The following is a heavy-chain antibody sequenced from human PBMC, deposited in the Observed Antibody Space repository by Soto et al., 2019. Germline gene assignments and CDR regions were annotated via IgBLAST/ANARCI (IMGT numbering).Heavy chain of an antibody. CDR3: AKRSSSSTFDY. Sequence: ASVKVSCKASGGTFSSYTISWVRQAPGQGLEWMGRIIPILGIANYAQKFQGRVTITADNSKNTLYLQMNSLRAEDTAVYYCAKRSSSSTFDYWGQGTLVTVSS. D-gene: IGHD6-6*01. CDR2: IIPILGIA. V-gene: IGHV1-69*02. CDR1: GGTFSSYT. J-gene: IGHJ4*02.